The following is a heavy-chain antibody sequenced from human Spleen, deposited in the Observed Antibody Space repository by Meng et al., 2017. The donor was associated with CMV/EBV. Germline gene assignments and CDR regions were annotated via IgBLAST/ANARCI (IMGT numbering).Heavy chain of an antibody. V-gene: IGHV3-48*04. D-gene: IGHD3-3*01. CDR1: GFTFSSYS. Sequence: GGSLRLSCAASGFTFSSYSMNWVRQAPGKGLEWVSYISSSSSTIYYADSVKGRFTISRDNAKNSLHLQMNSLRAEDTAVYYCARDSDSVRYYDFWSGYYGMDVWGQGTTVTVSS. CDR2: ISSSSSTI. J-gene: IGHJ6*02. CDR3: ARDSDSVRYYDFWSGYYGMDV.